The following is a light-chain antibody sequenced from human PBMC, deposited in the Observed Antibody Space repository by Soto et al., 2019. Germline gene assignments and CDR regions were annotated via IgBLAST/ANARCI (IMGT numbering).Light chain of an antibody. V-gene: IGKV2-30*01. Sequence: DVVMTQSPLSLPVTLGQPASISCRSSQSLVSSDGNTYLNWFHQRPGQSPRRLIYKVSNRDSGVPDRFSGSGSGTEFTLTISRVESEDAGVYYCMPAAQWPRTFGPGTKVDIK. J-gene: IGKJ3*01. CDR3: MPAAQWPRT. CDR1: QSLVSSDGNTY. CDR2: KVS.